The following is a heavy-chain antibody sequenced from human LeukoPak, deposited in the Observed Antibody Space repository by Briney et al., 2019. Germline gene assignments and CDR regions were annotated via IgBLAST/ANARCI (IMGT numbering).Heavy chain of an antibody. J-gene: IGHJ4*02. CDR2: IYTSGST. D-gene: IGHD6-19*01. CDR1: GGSISSYY. Sequence: PSETLSPTCTVSGGSISSYYWSWLRQPAGKGLEWIGRIYTSGSTNYNPSLKSRVTMSVDTSKNQFSLKLSSVTAADTAVYYCAREHPYSSGWYYFDYWGQGTLVTVSS. CDR3: AREHPYSSGWYYFDY. V-gene: IGHV4-4*07.